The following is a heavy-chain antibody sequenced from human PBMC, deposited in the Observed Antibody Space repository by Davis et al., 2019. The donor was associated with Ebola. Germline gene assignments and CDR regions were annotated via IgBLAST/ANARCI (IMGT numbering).Heavy chain of an antibody. D-gene: IGHD5-24*01. J-gene: IGHJ4*02. V-gene: IGHV5-51*01. CDR1: GYSFTNYW. CDR2: IYPGDSDT. Sequence: GESLKISCQGSGYSFTNYWIGWVRQMPGKGLEWMGVIYPGDSDTLYSPSSQGQVTISADKSITTAYLQWGSLKASDTAMYYCARGTSMAALDYWGQGTLVTVS. CDR3: ARGTSMAALDY.